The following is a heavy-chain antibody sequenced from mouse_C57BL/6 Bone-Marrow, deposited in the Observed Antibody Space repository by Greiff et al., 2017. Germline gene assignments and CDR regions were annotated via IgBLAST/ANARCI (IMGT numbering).Heavy chain of an antibody. CDR3: ARSGPLGRSFDY. CDR1: GYTFTSYW. Sequence: QVQLQQPGADLVKPGASVKMSCKASGYTFTSYWITWVKQRPGQGLEWIGDIYPTSGRTNYNEKFKSKAILTVATSSNTAYMQLSSLTSEDSAVFYCARSGPLGRSFDYWGQGTTLTVSS. CDR2: IYPTSGRT. V-gene: IGHV1-55*01. D-gene: IGHD4-1*01. J-gene: IGHJ2*01.